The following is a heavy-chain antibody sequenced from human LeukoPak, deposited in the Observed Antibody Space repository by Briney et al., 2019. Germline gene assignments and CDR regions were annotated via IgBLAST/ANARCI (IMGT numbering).Heavy chain of an antibody. CDR3: ARNGFYSADD. CDR2: IIHTGKT. J-gene: IGHJ4*02. CDR1: SGSITNNW. V-gene: IGHV4-4*02. Sequence: PSGTLSLTCVVSSGSITNNWFTWVRQPPGKGLEWIGEIIHTGKTTYNPSLKSRVTLSIDTSKTQFSLNLISVTAADTAIYYCARNGFYSADDWGQGILVTVSS. D-gene: IGHD2-15*01.